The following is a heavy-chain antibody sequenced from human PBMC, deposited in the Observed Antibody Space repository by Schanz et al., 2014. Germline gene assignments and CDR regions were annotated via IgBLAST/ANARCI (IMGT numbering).Heavy chain of an antibody. Sequence: QVQLVQSGSELKKPGASVKVSCKASGYTFTSFAMNWVRQAPGQGLEWMGRISPSSGGTNYAQNFQGRVTMTKDTSINTVYMELSTLTSDDTAVYYCARESVSRTRWFDPWGQGTLVTVSS. CDR3: ARESVSRTRWFDP. J-gene: IGHJ5*02. CDR1: GYTFTSFA. CDR2: ISPSSGGT. D-gene: IGHD3-3*01. V-gene: IGHV1-2*06.